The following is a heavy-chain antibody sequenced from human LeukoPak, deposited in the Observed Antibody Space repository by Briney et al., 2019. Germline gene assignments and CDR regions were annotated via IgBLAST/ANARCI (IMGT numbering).Heavy chain of an antibody. CDR1: GFSLSTSGMR. Sequence: SGPTLVNPTQTLTLTCTFSGFSLSTSGMRVSWIRQPPWKALEWLARIDWDDDKFYSTSLKTRLTISKDTSKNQVVLTMTNMDPVDTATYYCARARGYSSGFDCWGQGTLVTVSS. V-gene: IGHV2-70*04. CDR2: IDWDDDK. J-gene: IGHJ4*02. CDR3: ARARGYSSGFDC. D-gene: IGHD6-19*01.